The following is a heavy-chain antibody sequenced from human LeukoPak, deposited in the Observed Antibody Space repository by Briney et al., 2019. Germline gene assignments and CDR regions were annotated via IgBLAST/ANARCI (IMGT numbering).Heavy chain of an antibody. CDR1: GGTFTSYA. CDR2: IIPIFGTA. J-gene: IGHJ6*03. V-gene: IGHV1-69*05. Sequence: ASVKVSRKASGGTFTSYAISWLRQAPGQGLEWMGGIIPIFGTANYAQKFQGRVTITTDESTSTAYMELSSLRSEDTAVYYCASTEGYYYMDVWGKGTTVTVSS. CDR3: ASTEGYYYMDV.